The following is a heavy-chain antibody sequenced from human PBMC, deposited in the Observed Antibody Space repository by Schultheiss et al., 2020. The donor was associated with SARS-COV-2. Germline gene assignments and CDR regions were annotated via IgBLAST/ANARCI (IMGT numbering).Heavy chain of an antibody. D-gene: IGHD2-21*01. V-gene: IGHV3-7*01. Sequence: GGSLRLSCAASGFTFSSYWMSWVRQAPGKGLEWVANIKQDGSEKYYVDSVKGRFTISRDNSKNTLYLQMNSLRAEDTAVYYCARDRAVISLFDYWGQGTLVTVSS. CDR1: GFTFSSYW. J-gene: IGHJ4*02. CDR2: IKQDGSEK. CDR3: ARDRAVISLFDY.